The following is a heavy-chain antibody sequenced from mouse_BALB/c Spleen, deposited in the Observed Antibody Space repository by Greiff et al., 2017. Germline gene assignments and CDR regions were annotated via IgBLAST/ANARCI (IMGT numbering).Heavy chain of an antibody. Sequence: EVKLMESGGGLVQPGGSRKLSCAASGFTFSSYGMSWVRQTPDKRLEWVATISSGGSYTYYPDSVKGRFTISRDNAKNTLYLQMSSLKSEDTAMYYCARHGTTVVATEAMDYWGQGTSVTVSS. CDR1: GFTFSSYG. J-gene: IGHJ4*01. CDR3: ARHGTTVVATEAMDY. D-gene: IGHD1-1*01. CDR2: ISSGGSYT. V-gene: IGHV5-6*03.